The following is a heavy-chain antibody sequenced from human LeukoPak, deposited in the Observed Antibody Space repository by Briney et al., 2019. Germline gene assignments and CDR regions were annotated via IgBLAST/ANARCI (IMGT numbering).Heavy chain of an antibody. Sequence: GGSLRLSCAASRFTFSTYWMHWVRQAPGKGLVWVSRINSDGSSTDYADSVKGRFTISRDNAKNTLYLQMNSLRAEDTAVYYCARDPEEITMIVVALDYWGREPWSPSPQ. CDR1: RFTFSTYW. CDR2: INSDGSST. CDR3: ARDPEEITMIVVALDY. V-gene: IGHV3-74*01. D-gene: IGHD3-22*01. J-gene: IGHJ4*02.